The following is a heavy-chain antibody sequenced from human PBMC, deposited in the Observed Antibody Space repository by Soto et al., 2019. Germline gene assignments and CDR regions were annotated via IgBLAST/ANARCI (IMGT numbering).Heavy chain of an antibody. CDR1: GFTFSSYG. D-gene: IGHD3-3*01. V-gene: IGHV3-30*18. J-gene: IGHJ5*02. CDR3: AKDYSYYDFWSGYQNWFDP. Sequence: LRLSCAASGFTFSSYGMHLVRQAPGKGLEWVAVISYDGSNKYYADSVKGRFTISRDNSKNTLYLQMNSLRAEDTAVYYCAKDYSYYDFWSGYQNWFDPWGQGTLVTVSS. CDR2: ISYDGSNK.